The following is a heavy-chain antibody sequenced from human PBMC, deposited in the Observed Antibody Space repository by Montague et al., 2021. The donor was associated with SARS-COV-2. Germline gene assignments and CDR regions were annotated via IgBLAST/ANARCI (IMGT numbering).Heavy chain of an antibody. V-gene: IGHV1-8*01. CDR1: GDPFNSND. J-gene: IGHJ3*02. CDR2: MNPNTGNT. CDR3: AVAYGGPRNAFDI. D-gene: IGHD4-23*01. Sequence: SGKVSFKASGDPFNSNDINWMRQATGQGLEWMGWMNPNTGNTGHVQEFQGRVTMTRDTSISTVYMELSSLRSDDTAVYYCAVAYGGPRNAFDIWGQGTMVTVSS.